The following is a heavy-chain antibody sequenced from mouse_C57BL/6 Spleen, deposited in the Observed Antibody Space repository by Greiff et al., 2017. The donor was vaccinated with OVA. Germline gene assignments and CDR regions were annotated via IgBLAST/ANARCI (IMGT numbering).Heavy chain of an antibody. Sequence: VQLQQPGAELVRPGSSVKLSCKASGYTFTSYWMHWVKQRPIQGLEWIGNIDPSDSETHYNQKFKDKATLTVDKSSSTAYMQLSSLTSEDSAVYYCARSYGYYAMDYWGQGTSVTVSS. D-gene: IGHD1-1*02. CDR3: ARSYGYYAMDY. CDR2: IDPSDSET. CDR1: GYTFTSYW. V-gene: IGHV1-52*01. J-gene: IGHJ4*01.